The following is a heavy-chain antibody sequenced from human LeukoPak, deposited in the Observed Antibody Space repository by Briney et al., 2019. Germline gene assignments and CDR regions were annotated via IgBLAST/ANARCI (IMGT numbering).Heavy chain of an antibody. Sequence: GGSLRLSCAASGFTFSSYSMNWVRQAPGKGLEWVSSISSSSSYIYSADSVKGRFTISRDNAKNSLYLQMNSLRAEDTAVYSRARSSYGYGDAFDIWGQGTMVTVSS. CDR1: GFTFSSYS. CDR2: ISSSSSYI. J-gene: IGHJ3*02. V-gene: IGHV3-21*01. D-gene: IGHD5-18*01. CDR3: ARSSYGYGDAFDI.